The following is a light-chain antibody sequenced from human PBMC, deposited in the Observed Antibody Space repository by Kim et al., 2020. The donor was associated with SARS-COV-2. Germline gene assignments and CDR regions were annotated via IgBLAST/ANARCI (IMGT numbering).Light chain of an antibody. CDR3: SGWDSSLSAWV. Sequence: PTATHTCTGNRNNVGNQGAAWLQRHQGHPPKLLSYRNNSRPSGISERLSASRSGDTASLTITGLQPEDEADYYCSGWDSSLSAWVFGGGTQLTVL. J-gene: IGLJ3*02. V-gene: IGLV10-54*01. CDR1: RNNVGNQG. CDR2: RNN.